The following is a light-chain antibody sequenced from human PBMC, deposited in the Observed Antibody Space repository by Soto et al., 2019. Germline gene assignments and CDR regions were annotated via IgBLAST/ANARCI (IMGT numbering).Light chain of an antibody. J-gene: IGKJ5*01. CDR2: AAS. V-gene: IGKV1-39*01. CDR3: PHSSSPRIP. CDR1: QSISSY. Sequence: RMTLSAFSVSVPERDRVTITCRASQSISSYLNWYQQKPGKAPKLLIYAASSLQSGVPSRFSGSGSGTDFTLTISSLQPEDFATYCCPHSSSPRIPFGQRTRPAI.